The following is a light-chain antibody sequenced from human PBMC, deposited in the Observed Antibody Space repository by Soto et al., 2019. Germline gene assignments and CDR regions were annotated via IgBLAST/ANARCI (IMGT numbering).Light chain of an antibody. CDR3: SSYTSIGTYV. Sequence: QSVLTQPASVSGSPGQSITISCTGKSSDVGGYNFVPWYQQHPDKAPKLMIYDVTNRPSGVSNRFSGSKSGNTASLTIFGLQAEDEADYYCSSYTSIGTYVFGTGTKVTVL. J-gene: IGLJ1*01. CDR2: DVT. V-gene: IGLV2-14*01. CDR1: SSDVGGYNF.